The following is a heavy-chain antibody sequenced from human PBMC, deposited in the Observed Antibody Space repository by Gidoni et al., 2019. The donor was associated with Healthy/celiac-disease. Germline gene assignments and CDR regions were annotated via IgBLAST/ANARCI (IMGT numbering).Heavy chain of an antibody. CDR2: MSGSGGST. V-gene: IGHV3-23*01. Sequence: EAQLLESGGGLVPPGGSLSLSCAASGFTFSSSAMSWVRQAPGKGLEWVSAMSGSGGSTYYADSVKGRLTISRENSKNTLYLQMNSLRAEETAVYYCAKGVVDTPKTYWYFDIWGRGTLVTVCS. CDR1: GFTFSSSA. J-gene: IGHJ2*01. CDR3: AKGVVDTPKTYWYFDI. D-gene: IGHD2-21*01.